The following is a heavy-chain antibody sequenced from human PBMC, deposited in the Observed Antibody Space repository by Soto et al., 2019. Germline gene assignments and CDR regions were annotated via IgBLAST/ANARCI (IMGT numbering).Heavy chain of an antibody. CDR1: GLTFGTVW. CDR3: ARDRAYSCFDY. D-gene: IGHD4-4*01. CDR2: INPDGRTT. Sequence: VQLVESGGGLVQPGGSLRLSCAASGLTFGTVWMSWVRQAPGKGLEWVATINPDGRTTDHVDSVKGRFTVSRDNAKNSLYLQMNSLRVEDTAVYYCARDRAYSCFDYSGQGTPVTVSS. J-gene: IGHJ4*02. V-gene: IGHV3-7*03.